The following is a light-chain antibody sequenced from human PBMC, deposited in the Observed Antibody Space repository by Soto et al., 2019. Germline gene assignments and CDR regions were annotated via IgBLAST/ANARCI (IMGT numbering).Light chain of an antibody. Sequence: PGERATLSCRASQSVSSTYVAWYQQKPGQAPRLLIFGTSSRAAGIPDRFSASGSGTDFSLTINRLEPEDFAVYYCQHYGSSPPDTFGQGTKLEIK. CDR3: QHYGSSPPDT. J-gene: IGKJ2*01. V-gene: IGKV3-20*01. CDR1: QSVSSTY. CDR2: GTS.